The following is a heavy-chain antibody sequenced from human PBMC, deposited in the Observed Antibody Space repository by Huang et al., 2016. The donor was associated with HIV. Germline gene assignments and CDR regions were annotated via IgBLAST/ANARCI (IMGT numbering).Heavy chain of an antibody. Sequence: QLQLQESGPGLVKPSETLSLTCTVSGGSISSSSYHWGWIRQPPGKGLEWIGSISYSGNTYYNLSLKSRVTISVDTSKNQFSLKLISVTAADTAVYYCARHGWNGGWMDWYFDLWGRGTLVTVSS. D-gene: IGHD6-19*01. CDR2: ISYSGNT. V-gene: IGHV4-39*01. J-gene: IGHJ2*01. CDR3: ARHGWNGGWMDWYFDL. CDR1: GGSISSSSYH.